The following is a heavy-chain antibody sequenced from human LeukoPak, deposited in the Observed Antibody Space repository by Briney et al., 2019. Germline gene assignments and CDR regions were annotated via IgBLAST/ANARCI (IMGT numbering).Heavy chain of an antibody. J-gene: IGHJ4*02. CDR1: GFTFSSYA. V-gene: IGHV3-30*04. D-gene: IGHD3-22*01. Sequence: PGGSLRLSCAASGFTFSSYAMHWVRQAPGKGLEWVAVISYDGSNKHYADSVMGRFTISRDNSKNTLYLQMNSLRAEDTAVYYCARDPGSGAYYYDSSGYCDYWGQGTLVTVSS. CDR3: ARDPGSGAYYYDSSGYCDY. CDR2: ISYDGSNK.